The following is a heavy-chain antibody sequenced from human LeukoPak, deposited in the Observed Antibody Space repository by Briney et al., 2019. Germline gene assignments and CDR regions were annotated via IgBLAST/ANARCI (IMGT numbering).Heavy chain of an antibody. CDR2: IIPIFGTA. CDR1: GGTFSSYA. D-gene: IGHD2-2*01. J-gene: IGHJ6*02. Sequence: ASVKVSCKASGGTFSSYAISWVRQAPGQGLEWMGGIIPIFGTANYAQKFQGRVTITADESTSTAYMELSSLRSEDTAVYYCGVVPAATLGHYYYYGMDVWGQGTTVTVSS. V-gene: IGHV1-69*13. CDR3: GVVPAATLGHYYYYGMDV.